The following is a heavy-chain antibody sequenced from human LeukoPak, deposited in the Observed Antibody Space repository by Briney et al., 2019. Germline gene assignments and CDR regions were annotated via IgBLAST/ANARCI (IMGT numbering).Heavy chain of an antibody. CDR2: ITSSSTYT. CDR1: GFSFSSYN. Sequence: GGSLRLSCAASGFSFSSYNMNWVRQTPGKGLEWVSSITSSSTYTFYADSVKGRFTISRDNSRNTLYLQMNSLRTEDTAVYYCAKDLNYGELVDSWGKGTLVTVSS. J-gene: IGHJ4*02. V-gene: IGHV3-21*04. D-gene: IGHD4-17*01. CDR3: AKDLNYGELVDS.